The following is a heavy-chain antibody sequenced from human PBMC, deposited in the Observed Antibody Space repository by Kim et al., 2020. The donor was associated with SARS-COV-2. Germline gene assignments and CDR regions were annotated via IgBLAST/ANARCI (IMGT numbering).Heavy chain of an antibody. CDR3: ARVFGPHLELNYYYGMDV. CDR2: IIPIFGTA. Sequence: SVKVSCKASGGTFSSYAISWVRQAPGQGLEWMGGIIPIFGTANYAQKFQGRVTITADESTSTAYMELSSLRSEDTAVYYCARVFGPHLELNYYYGMDVWGQGTTVTVSS. D-gene: IGHD1-26*01. J-gene: IGHJ6*02. V-gene: IGHV1-69*13. CDR1: GGTFSSYA.